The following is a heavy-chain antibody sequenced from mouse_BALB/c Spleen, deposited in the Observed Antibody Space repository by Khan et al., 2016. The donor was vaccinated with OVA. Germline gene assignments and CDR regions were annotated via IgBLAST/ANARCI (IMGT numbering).Heavy chain of an antibody. CDR1: DYTFTNYW. V-gene: IGHV1-7*01. CDR2: INPSTDYT. Sequence: QIQLVQSGAELAKPGASVKMSCKASDYTFTNYWMHWVKQRPGQGLEWIGYINPSTDYTEYNQKFKDKATLTADKSSSTAYMQLSSLTSEDSAVYYCVNHGSSSAWFTYWGQGTLVTGSA. CDR3: VNHGSSSAWFTY. D-gene: IGHD1-1*01. J-gene: IGHJ3*01.